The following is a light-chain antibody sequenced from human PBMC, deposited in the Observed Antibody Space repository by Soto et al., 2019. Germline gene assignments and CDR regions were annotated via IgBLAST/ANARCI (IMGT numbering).Light chain of an antibody. V-gene: IGLV2-14*03. Sequence: QSALTQPVSVSGSPGRSVTISCTGTSSDVGDFNYVSWYQHLPGRAPKLIIYDVTNRPSGISYRFSASKSGRTASLTISGLQAEDEADYYCSSYSSSTTHVVFGGGTQLTVL. CDR3: SSYSSSTTHVV. CDR2: DVT. J-gene: IGLJ2*01. CDR1: SSDVGDFNY.